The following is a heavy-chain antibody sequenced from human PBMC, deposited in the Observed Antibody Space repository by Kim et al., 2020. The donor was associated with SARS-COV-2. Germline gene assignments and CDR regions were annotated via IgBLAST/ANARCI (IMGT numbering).Heavy chain of an antibody. V-gene: IGHV1-3*01. J-gene: IGHJ4*02. CDR3: ARGSGWAFDY. D-gene: IGHD6-19*01. Sequence: DNTKFSRKFQGRVTITRDTSASTAYMELTSLRSEDTAIYYCARGSGWAFDYWCQGTLVTVAS. CDR2: DNT.